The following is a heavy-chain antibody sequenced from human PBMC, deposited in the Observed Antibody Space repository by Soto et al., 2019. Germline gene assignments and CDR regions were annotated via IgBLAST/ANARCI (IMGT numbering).Heavy chain of an antibody. V-gene: IGHV1-3*01. CDR3: ARLQPDITMVRGVMDY. CDR1: GYTFTSYA. CDR2: INAGNGNT. Sequence: QVQLVQSGAEVKKPGASVKVSCKASGYTFTSYAMHWVRRAPGQRLEWMGWINAGNGNTKYSQKFQGRVTITRDTSASTAYMELSSLRSEDTAVYYCARLQPDITMVRGVMDYWGQGTLVTVSS. J-gene: IGHJ4*02. D-gene: IGHD3-10*01.